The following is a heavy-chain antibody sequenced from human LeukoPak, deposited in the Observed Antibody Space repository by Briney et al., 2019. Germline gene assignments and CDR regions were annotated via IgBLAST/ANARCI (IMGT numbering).Heavy chain of an antibody. D-gene: IGHD6-13*01. V-gene: IGHV3-21*01. CDR3: ARAGIGATLNAFDI. CDR1: GFTFSSYS. CDR2: ISSSSSYI. J-gene: IGHJ3*02. Sequence: GGSLRLSCAASGFTFSSYSMNWVRQAPGKGLEWVSSISSSSSYIYYADSVKGRFTISRDNAKNSLYLQMNSLRAEDTAVYYCARAGIGATLNAFDIWGQGTMVTVSS.